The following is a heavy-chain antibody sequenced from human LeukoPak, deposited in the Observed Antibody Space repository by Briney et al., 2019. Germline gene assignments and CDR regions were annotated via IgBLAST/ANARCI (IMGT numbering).Heavy chain of an antibody. CDR1: GYTFTTYW. J-gene: IGHJ6*02. Sequence: GASLKISRKGSGYTFTTYWIAWVRQLPGKGLEWMGIIYPGDSDTRYSPSFQDQVTISADKSITTAYLQWSSLKASDTAMYYCARVMTTVAPRSLDVWGQGTTVTVSS. CDR2: IYPGDSDT. V-gene: IGHV5-51*01. D-gene: IGHD4-23*01. CDR3: ARVMTTVAPRSLDV.